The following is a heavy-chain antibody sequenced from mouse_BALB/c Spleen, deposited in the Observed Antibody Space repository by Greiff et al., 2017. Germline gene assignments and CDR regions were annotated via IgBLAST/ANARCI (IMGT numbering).Heavy chain of an antibody. Sequence: VQLQQSGAELVKPGASVKLSCTASGFNIKDTYMHWVKQRPEQGLEWIGRIDPANGNTKYDPKFQGKATITADTSSNTAYLQLSSLTSEDTAVYYCARSLYYGSSYEVYCDYWGQGTTLTVSS. D-gene: IGHD1-1*01. CDR3: ARSLYYGSSYEVYCDY. CDR1: GFNIKDTY. CDR2: IDPANGNT. V-gene: IGHV14-3*02. J-gene: IGHJ2*01.